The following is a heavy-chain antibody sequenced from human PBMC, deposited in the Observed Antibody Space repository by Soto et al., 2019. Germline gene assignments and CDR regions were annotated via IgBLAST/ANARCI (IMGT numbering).Heavy chain of an antibody. V-gene: IGHV3-74*01. Sequence: EVHLVESGGGLVQPGGSLRLSCAGSGFSFSTYWMHWVRQVPGKGLVWVSRINGDGSRTSYADSVQGRFTISRDNAKHTLYLQMNSLTAEDTAVYYCARVGQGLYYFDFWGQGTLVNVSS. CDR3: ARVGQGLYYFDF. J-gene: IGHJ4*02. CDR2: INGDGSRT. CDR1: GFSFSTYW. D-gene: IGHD6-19*01.